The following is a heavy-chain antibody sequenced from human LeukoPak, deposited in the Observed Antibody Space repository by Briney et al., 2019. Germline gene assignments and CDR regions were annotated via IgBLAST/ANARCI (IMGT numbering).Heavy chain of an antibody. V-gene: IGHV4-39*01. CDR3: ARHHAGGLNSWFDP. Sequence: SETLSLICTVSGGSISSSSYYWGWIRQPPGKGLEWIGSIYYSGSTYYNPSLKSRVTISVDTSKNQFSLKLSSVTAADTAVYYCARHHAGGLNSWFDPWGQGTLVTVSS. CDR2: IYYSGST. J-gene: IGHJ5*02. D-gene: IGHD2-15*01. CDR1: GGSISSSSYY.